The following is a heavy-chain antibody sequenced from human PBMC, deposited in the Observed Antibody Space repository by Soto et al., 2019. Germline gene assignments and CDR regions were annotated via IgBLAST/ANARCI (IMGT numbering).Heavy chain of an antibody. D-gene: IGHD3-9*01. CDR3: ARAGYYDILTGYFIRGMDV. V-gene: IGHV3-48*03. J-gene: IGHJ6*02. Sequence: PGGSLRLSCAASGFTFSGYEMNWVRQSPGKGLEWVSYISSSGSTIYYADSVKGRFTISRDNAKNSLYLQMNSLRAEDTAVYYCARAGYYDILTGYFIRGMDVWGQGTTVTVSS. CDR2: ISSSGSTI. CDR1: GFTFSGYE.